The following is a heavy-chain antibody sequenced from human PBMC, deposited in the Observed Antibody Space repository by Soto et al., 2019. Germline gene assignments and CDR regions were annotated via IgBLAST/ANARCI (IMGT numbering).Heavy chain of an antibody. CDR3: AIDLSSGRVGETFYYYHGMDV. CDR2: IVPMFGTT. V-gene: IGHV1-69*01. J-gene: IGHJ6*02. Sequence: QMQLVQSGAEVKKPGSSVKVSCKASGGTFSTYAISWVRQAPGQGLEWMERIVPMFGTTSYTQRSQGRVTITADESTRTAYMDLSSLRSEDTAVYYCAIDLSSGRVGETFYYYHGMDVWGQGTTVTVSS. D-gene: IGHD3-10*02. CDR1: GGTFSTYA.